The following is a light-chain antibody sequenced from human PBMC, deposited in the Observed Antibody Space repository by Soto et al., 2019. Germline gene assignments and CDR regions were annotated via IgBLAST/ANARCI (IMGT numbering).Light chain of an antibody. V-gene: IGLV4-69*01. CDR3: QTWGTGINVV. CDR2: LNSDGSH. CDR1: SGHSSYA. J-gene: IGLJ2*01. Sequence: QLVLTQSPSASASLGASVKLTCTLSSGHSSYAIAWHQQQAEKGPRYLMKLNSDGSHSKGDGIPDRFSGSSSGAERYLTISSLQSEDEADYYCQTWGTGINVVFGGGTKVTVL.